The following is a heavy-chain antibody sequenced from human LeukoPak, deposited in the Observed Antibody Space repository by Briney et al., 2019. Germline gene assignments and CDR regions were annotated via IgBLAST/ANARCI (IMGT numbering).Heavy chain of an antibody. V-gene: IGHV3-30*04. CDR3: ARGPTVTSPHDY. CDR2: ISYDGSNK. CDR1: GFTFSTYA. J-gene: IGHJ4*02. Sequence: GGSLRLSCAASGFTFSTYAMHWVRQAPGKGLEWVAVISYDGSNKYYADSVKGRFTFSRDNSKNTLYLQMNSLRAEDTAVYYCARGPTVTSPHDYWGQGTLVTVSS. D-gene: IGHD4-11*01.